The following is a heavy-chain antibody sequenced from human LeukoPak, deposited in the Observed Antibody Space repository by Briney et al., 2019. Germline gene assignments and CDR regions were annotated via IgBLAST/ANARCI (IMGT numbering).Heavy chain of an antibody. D-gene: IGHD3-10*01. CDR3: ARSYGSGSSYFDY. J-gene: IGHJ4*02. CDR2: INPNSGGT. V-gene: IGHV1-2*02. Sequence: ASVTVSCKASGYTFTGYYMHWVRQAPGQGLEWMGWINPNSGGTNYAQKFQGRVTMTRDTSISTAYMELSWLRSDDTAVYYCARSYGSGSSYFDYWGQGTLVTVSS. CDR1: GYTFTGYY.